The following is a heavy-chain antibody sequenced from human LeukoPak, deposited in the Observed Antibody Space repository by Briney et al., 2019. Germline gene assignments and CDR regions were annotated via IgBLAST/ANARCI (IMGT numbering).Heavy chain of an antibody. Sequence: PWGSLRLSCVASGFTFSSYAMTWVRQAPGKGLEWVSIISGSGGSTYYADSVKGRFTISRDNSKGTLYLQMNSLRAEDTAVYYCAKDRVSSYGHFDFWGQGTLVTVSS. D-gene: IGHD5-18*01. CDR3: AKDRVSSYGHFDF. CDR2: ISGSGGST. J-gene: IGHJ4*02. CDR1: GFTFSSYA. V-gene: IGHV3-23*01.